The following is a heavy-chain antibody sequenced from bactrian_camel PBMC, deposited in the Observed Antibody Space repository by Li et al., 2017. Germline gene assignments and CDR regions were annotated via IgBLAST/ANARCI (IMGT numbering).Heavy chain of an antibody. V-gene: IGHV3S53*01. CDR3: AADPLAKRACNLVRGDYKY. CDR1: SSAYSGTSNRC. J-gene: IGHJ4*01. D-gene: IGHD1*01. Sequence: VQLVESGGGSAQAGGSLKLSCTVSSSAYSGTSNRCMGWFRQAPGREREGVASIQSVGSLTYADSVEGRFAISKDNAGNTLYLQMNSLRPDEDTAMYYCAADPLAKRACNLVRGDYKYWGQGTQVTVS. CDR2: IQSVGSL.